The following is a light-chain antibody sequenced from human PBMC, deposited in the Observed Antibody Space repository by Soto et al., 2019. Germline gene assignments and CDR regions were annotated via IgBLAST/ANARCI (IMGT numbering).Light chain of an antibody. Sequence: IQLTQSPSSLSASVGDRVTITCRASQGISSYLAWYQQKQGKAPKLLIYAASTLQSGVPSRFSGSGSGTDFTLTISSLQPEDFATYYCQQLNSYLLTFGGGTKVEIK. J-gene: IGKJ4*01. CDR1: QGISSY. V-gene: IGKV1-9*01. CDR3: QQLNSYLLT. CDR2: AAS.